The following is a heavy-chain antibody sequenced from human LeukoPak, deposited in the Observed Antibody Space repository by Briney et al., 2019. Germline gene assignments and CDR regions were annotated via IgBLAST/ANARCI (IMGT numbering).Heavy chain of an antibody. CDR3: ARRMGGDRGSFDP. CDR1: GYIFTSYW. J-gene: IGHJ5*02. CDR2: IYPGDSDT. Sequence: GESLKISCEASGYIFTSYWIGWVRQMPGKGLEWMGIIYPGDSDTRYSPSFQGQVTISADKSISTAYLQWSSLKASDTAMYYCARRMGGDRGSFDPWGQGTLVTVSS. D-gene: IGHD3-16*01. V-gene: IGHV5-51*01.